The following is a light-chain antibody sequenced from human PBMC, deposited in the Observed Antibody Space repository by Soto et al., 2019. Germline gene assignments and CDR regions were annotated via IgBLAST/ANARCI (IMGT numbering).Light chain of an antibody. CDR1: SSNIGSNP. CDR3: AAWDDSLNGVV. V-gene: IGLV1-44*01. Sequence: QPVLTQPPSASGTPGQRVTISCSGSSSNIGSNPVDWYQQFPGTAPKVLIYTNNQRPSGVPDRFSGSKSGSSASLAISGLHSEDEADYYCAAWDDSLNGVVFGGGTKVTVL. CDR2: TNN. J-gene: IGLJ3*02.